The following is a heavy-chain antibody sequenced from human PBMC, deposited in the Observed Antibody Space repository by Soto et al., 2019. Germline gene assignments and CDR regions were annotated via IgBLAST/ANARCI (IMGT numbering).Heavy chain of an antibody. D-gene: IGHD6-19*01. V-gene: IGHV4-34*01. CDR1: GGSFSGYY. CDR2: IKHSGST. Sequence: QVQLQQWGAGLLKPSETLSLTCAVYGGSFSGYYWSWIRQPPGKGLGWIGEIKHSGSTNYNPSLKSRVTISVDTSKNQFSLELGSVTAADTAVYYCATTSGWYQYGMDVWGQGTTVTVSS. CDR3: ATTSGWYQYGMDV. J-gene: IGHJ6*02.